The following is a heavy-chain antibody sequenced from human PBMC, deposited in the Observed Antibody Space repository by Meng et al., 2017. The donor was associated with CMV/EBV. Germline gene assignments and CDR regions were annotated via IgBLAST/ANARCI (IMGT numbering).Heavy chain of an antibody. CDR3: ARGPEVDYGDYVGLDY. J-gene: IGHJ4*02. CDR1: GGSISSYY. CDR2: IYTSGRT. D-gene: IGHD4-17*01. V-gene: IGHV4-4*07. Sequence: HVRPPDAGPGLGYPPASLSLTCTVSGGSISSYYWSWIRQPAGKGLEEIGRIYTSGRTNNYPPLHSRVTMSVDTSKNQFSLKLSSVTAADTAVYYCARGPEVDYGDYVGLDYWGQGTLVTVSS.